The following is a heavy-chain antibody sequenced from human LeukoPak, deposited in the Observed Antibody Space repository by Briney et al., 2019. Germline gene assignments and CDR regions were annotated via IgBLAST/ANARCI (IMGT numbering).Heavy chain of an antibody. CDR2: INPNNGGT. D-gene: IGHD6-13*01. V-gene: IGHV1-2*06. CDR1: GYTFTGYY. J-gene: IGHJ4*02. CDR3: ARVGMQQLLYYFDY. Sequence: GASVKVSCKTSGYTFTGYYMHWVRQAPGQGLEWMGRINPNNGGTNYAQKFQGRVTMTRDTSVSTAYMELSRVRSDDTAVYYCARVGMQQLLYYFDYWGQGTLDTVSS.